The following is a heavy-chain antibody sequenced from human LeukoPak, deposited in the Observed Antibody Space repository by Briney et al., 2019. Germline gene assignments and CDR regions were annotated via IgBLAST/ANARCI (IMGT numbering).Heavy chain of an antibody. CDR2: IYSGGST. CDR3: ARDRKVVTAPDYYYYYMDV. J-gene: IGHJ6*03. CDR1: GFTVSSNY. Sequence: GGSLRLSCAASGFTVSSNYMSWVRRAPGKGLEWVSVIYSGGSTYYADSVKGRFTISRDNSKNTLYLQMNSLRAEDTAVYYCARDRKVVTAPDYYYYYMDVWGKGTTVTVSS. D-gene: IGHD2-21*02. V-gene: IGHV3-53*01.